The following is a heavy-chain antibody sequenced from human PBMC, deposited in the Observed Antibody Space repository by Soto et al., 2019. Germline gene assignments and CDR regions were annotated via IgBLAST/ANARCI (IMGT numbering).Heavy chain of an antibody. CDR2: ISSSSSYI. Sequence: PGGSLRLSCAASGFTFSSYSMNWVRQAPGKGLEWVSSISSSSSYIYYADSVKGRFTISRDNAKNSLYLQMNSLRAEDTAVYYCARASDYYGSGSYYKSAIYYYYYYGMDVWGQGTTVTV. CDR3: ARASDYYGSGSYYKSAIYYYYYYGMDV. V-gene: IGHV3-21*01. D-gene: IGHD3-10*01. CDR1: GFTFSSYS. J-gene: IGHJ6*02.